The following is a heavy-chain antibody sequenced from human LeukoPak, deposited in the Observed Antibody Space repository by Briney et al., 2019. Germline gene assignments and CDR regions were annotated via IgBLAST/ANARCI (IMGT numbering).Heavy chain of an antibody. J-gene: IGHJ4*02. D-gene: IGHD3-10*01. Sequence: ASVKVSCKASGYTFTGYYMHWVRQAPGQGLEWMGWINPNSGGTSYAQKFQGRVTMTRDTSISTAYMELSRLRSDDTAVYYCARDLWFGELLGDYWGQGTLVTVSS. CDR1: GYTFTGYY. CDR3: ARDLWFGELLGDY. CDR2: INPNSGGT. V-gene: IGHV1-2*02.